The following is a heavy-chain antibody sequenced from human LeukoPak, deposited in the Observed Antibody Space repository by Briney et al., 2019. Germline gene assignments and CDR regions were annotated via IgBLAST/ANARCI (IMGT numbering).Heavy chain of an antibody. CDR2: IIPIFGTA. Sequence: SVKVSCKASGGTFSSYAISWVRQAPGQGLEWMGGIIPIFGTANYAQKFQGRVTITTDESTSTAYMELSSLRSEDTAVYYCAPYCSSTSCSSDYWGQGTLVTVSS. CDR3: APYCSSTSCSSDY. CDR1: GGTFSSYA. V-gene: IGHV1-69*05. J-gene: IGHJ4*02. D-gene: IGHD2-2*01.